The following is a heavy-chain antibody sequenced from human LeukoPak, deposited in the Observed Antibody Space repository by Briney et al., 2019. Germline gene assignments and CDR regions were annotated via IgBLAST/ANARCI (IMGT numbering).Heavy chain of an antibody. D-gene: IGHD5-12*01. CDR1: GYTFTSYG. Sequence: ASVKVSCKASGYTFTSYGISWVRQAPGQGLEWMGWISAYNGNTNYAQKLQGRVTMTRNTSISTAYMELSSLRSEDTAVYYCARVLDSGSLDYWGQGTLVTVSS. V-gene: IGHV1-18*01. J-gene: IGHJ4*02. CDR2: ISAYNGNT. CDR3: ARVLDSGSLDY.